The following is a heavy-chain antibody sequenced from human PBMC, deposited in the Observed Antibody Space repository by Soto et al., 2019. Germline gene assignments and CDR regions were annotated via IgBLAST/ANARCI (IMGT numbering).Heavy chain of an antibody. V-gene: IGHV4-34*01. J-gene: IGHJ6*03. Sequence: SETLSLTCAVYGGSFSGYYWSWIRQPPGKGLEWIGEINHSGSTNYNPSLKSRVTISVDTSKNQFSLKLSSVTAADTAVYYCASTARQLDYYYYMDVWGKGTTVTVSS. D-gene: IGHD6-13*01. CDR1: GGSFSGYY. CDR2: INHSGST. CDR3: ASTARQLDYYYYMDV.